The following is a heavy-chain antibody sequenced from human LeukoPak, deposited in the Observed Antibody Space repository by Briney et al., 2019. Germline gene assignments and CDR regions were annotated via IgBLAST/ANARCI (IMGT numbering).Heavy chain of an antibody. Sequence: ASVKVSCKASGYTFTSYGISWVRQAPGQGLEWMGWISAYNGNTNYAQKLQGRVTMTTDTSTSTAYMELRSLRSDDTAVYYCARVVLAAAGSNWFDPWGLGTLVTVSS. V-gene: IGHV1-18*04. CDR1: GYTFTSYG. CDR3: ARVVLAAAGSNWFDP. D-gene: IGHD6-13*01. CDR2: ISAYNGNT. J-gene: IGHJ5*02.